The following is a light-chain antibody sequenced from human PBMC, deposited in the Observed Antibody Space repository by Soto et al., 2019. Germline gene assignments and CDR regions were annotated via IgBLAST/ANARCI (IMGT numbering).Light chain of an antibody. CDR1: SSDVGAYTY. J-gene: IGLJ1*01. CDR2: GVT. Sequence: QSVLTQPPSASGSPGQSVTISCTGTSSDVGAYTYVSWYQQHPGKAPKLMIYGVTERPSGVPDRFSGSKSGNTASLTVSGLQTGDEAYYYCSSYAGSNNYVFGTGTKVTVL. CDR3: SSYAGSNNYV. V-gene: IGLV2-8*01.